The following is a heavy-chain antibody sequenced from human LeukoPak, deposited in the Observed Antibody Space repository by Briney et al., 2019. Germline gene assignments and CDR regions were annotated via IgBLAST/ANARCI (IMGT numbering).Heavy chain of an antibody. CDR2: MNPNSGNT. V-gene: IGHV1-8*02. J-gene: IGHJ3*02. Sequence: GASVKVSCKASGYTFTSYDINWVRQATGQGLEWMGWMNPNSGNTGYAQKFQGRVTMTRDTSTSTVYMELSSLRSEDTAVYYCARAGVVPAVISTYAFDIWGQGTMVTVSS. D-gene: IGHD2-2*01. CDR3: ARAGVVPAVISTYAFDI. CDR1: GYTFTSYD.